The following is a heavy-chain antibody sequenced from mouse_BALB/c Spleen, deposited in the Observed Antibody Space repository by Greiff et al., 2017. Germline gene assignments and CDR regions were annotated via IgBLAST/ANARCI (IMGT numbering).Heavy chain of an antibody. D-gene: IGHD1-1*01. CDR3: ARAGDYGSSYYFDS. CDR1: GFSLTGYG. V-gene: IGHV2-6-7*01. CDR2: IWGDGST. J-gene: IGHJ2*01. Sequence: VMLVESGPGLVAPSQSLSITCTVSGFSLTGYGVNWVRQPPGKGLEWLGMIWGDGSTDYNSALKSRLSISKDNSKSQVFLKMNSLQTDDTARYYCARAGDYGSSYYFDSWGQGTTLTVSS.